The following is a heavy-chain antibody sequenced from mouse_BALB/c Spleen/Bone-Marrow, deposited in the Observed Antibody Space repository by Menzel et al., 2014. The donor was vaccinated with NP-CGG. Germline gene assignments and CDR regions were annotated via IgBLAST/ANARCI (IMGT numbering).Heavy chain of an antibody. J-gene: IGHJ2*01. D-gene: IGHD1-2*01. V-gene: IGHV4-2*02. Sequence: EVKLQESGGGLVQPGGSLNLACVASGFDFGRYWMSWARQAPGKGLEWIGEINPGSSTINYSPSLKDKFIMCRDNAKNTLYLQMRKVRSEDTALYYCARLGYYGYHDKWGQGTTLTVSS. CDR3: ARLGYYGYHDK. CDR1: GFDFGRYW. CDR2: INPGSSTI.